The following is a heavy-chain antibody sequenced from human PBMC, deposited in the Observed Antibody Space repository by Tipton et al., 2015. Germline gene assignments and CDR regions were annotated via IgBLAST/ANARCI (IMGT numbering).Heavy chain of an antibody. Sequence: TLSLTCIVSGGSVSSGSYHWSWIRQPPGKGLEWIGYVYYSGSTNYNPSLKSRVTTSVDTSKNQFSLKLTSVNAADTAVYYCARGGNNWFDPWGQGTLVTVSS. CDR2: VYYSGST. V-gene: IGHV4-61*01. CDR3: ARGGNNWFDP. CDR1: GGSVSSGSYH. D-gene: IGHD2-15*01. J-gene: IGHJ5*02.